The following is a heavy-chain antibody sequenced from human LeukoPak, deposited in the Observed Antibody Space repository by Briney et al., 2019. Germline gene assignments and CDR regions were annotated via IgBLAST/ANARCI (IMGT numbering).Heavy chain of an antibody. J-gene: IGHJ4*02. CDR1: GFTFSSYA. V-gene: IGHV3-9*01. D-gene: IGHD6-19*01. CDR3: ASGIAVAGTRPGGY. Sequence: GGSLRLSCAASGFTFSSYAMSWVRQAPGKGLEWVSGISWNSGSIGYADSVKGRFTISRDNAKNSLYLQMNSLRAEDTALYYCASGIAVAGTRPGGYWGQGTLVTVSS. CDR2: ISWNSGSI.